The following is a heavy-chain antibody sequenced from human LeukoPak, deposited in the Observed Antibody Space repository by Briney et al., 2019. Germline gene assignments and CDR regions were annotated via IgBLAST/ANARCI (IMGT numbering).Heavy chain of an antibody. J-gene: IGHJ6*03. CDR2: IHSGGTT. Sequence: SETLSLTCTVSGGSISPYYWTWIRQSAGRGLDYIGRIHSGGTTNYNPSLTSRITLSVDTSKNQFSLKLTSVTAADTAVYFCARDSPNGHTHGHRYYYMDVWGKGTAVTVSS. CDR3: ARDSPNGHTHGHRYYYMDV. V-gene: IGHV4-4*07. CDR1: GGSISPYY. D-gene: IGHD1-14*01.